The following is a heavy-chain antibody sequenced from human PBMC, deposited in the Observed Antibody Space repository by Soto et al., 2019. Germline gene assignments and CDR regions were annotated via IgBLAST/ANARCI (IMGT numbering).Heavy chain of an antibody. V-gene: IGHV4-31*03. CDR3: ARGICSSTSCYAGIPFDP. J-gene: IGHJ5*02. Sequence: SETLSLTCTVSGGSISSGGYYWSWIRQHPGKGLEWIGYIYYSGSTYYNPSLKSRVTISVDTSKNQFSLKLSSVTAADTAVYYCARGICSSTSCYAGIPFDPWGQGTLVTVSS. CDR2: IYYSGST. D-gene: IGHD2-2*01. CDR1: GGSISSGGYY.